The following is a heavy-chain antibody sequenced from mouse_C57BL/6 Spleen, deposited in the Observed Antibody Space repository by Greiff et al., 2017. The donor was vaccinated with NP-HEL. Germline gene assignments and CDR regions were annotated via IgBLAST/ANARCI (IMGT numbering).Heavy chain of an antibody. CDR3: ARSGYYAPMDY. CDR1: GFTFTDYY. D-gene: IGHD2-3*01. CDR2: IRNKANGYTT. V-gene: IGHV7-3*01. J-gene: IGHJ4*01. Sequence: EVQLVESGGGLVQPGGSLSLSCAASGFTFTDYYMSWVRQPPGQALEWLGFIRNKANGYTTEYSASVKGRFTISRDNSQSILYLQMNALRAEDSATYYCARSGYYAPMDYWGQGTSVTVSS.